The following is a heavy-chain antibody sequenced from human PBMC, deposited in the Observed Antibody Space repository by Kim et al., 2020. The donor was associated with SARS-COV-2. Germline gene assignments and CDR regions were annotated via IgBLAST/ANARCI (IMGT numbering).Heavy chain of an antibody. CDR1: GYTFTSYD. CDR3: ARKSGYDFYYYYGMDV. CDR2: MNPNSGNT. V-gene: IGHV1-8*01. D-gene: IGHD5-12*01. J-gene: IGHJ6*02. Sequence: ASVKVSCKASGYTFTSYDINWVRQATGQGLEWMGWMNPNSGNTGYAQKFQGRVTMTRNTSINTAYMELSSLRSEDTAVYYCARKSGYDFYYYYGMDVWGQGTTVTVSS.